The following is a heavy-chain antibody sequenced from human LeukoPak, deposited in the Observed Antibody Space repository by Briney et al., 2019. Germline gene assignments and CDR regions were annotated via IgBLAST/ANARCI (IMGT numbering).Heavy chain of an antibody. D-gene: IGHD2-2*01. Sequence: PGGSLRLSCAASGFTVGSNYMTWVRQAPGKGLEWVALIYGDDYTFYADSVGGRFTVSRDRSKNTVYLRLNSLRPEDTAVYFCARGPSLVPATIYYHYMDVWGTGTTVTVSS. CDR3: ARGPSLVPATIYYHYMDV. CDR2: IYGDDYT. J-gene: IGHJ6*03. V-gene: IGHV3-53*01. CDR1: GFTVGSNY.